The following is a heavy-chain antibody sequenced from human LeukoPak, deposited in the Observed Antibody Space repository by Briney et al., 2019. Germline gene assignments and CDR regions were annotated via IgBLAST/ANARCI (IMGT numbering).Heavy chain of an antibody. D-gene: IGHD5-12*01. CDR1: GFTFSSYW. J-gene: IGHJ4*02. V-gene: IGHV3-7*03. CDR2: IKQDGSEK. CDR3: ARARMVATRYPGGECGY. Sequence: PGGSLRLSCAASGFTFSSYWMSWVRQAPGKGLEWVANIKQDGSEKYYVDSVKGRFTISRDNAKNSLYLQMNSLRAEDTAVYYCARARMVATRYPGGECGYWGQGTLVTVSS.